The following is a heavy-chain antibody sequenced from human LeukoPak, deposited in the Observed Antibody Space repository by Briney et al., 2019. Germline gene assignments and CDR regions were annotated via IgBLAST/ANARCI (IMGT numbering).Heavy chain of an antibody. Sequence: ASVKVSCKASGYTFTGYYMHWVRQAPGQGLEWMGWINPNSGGTNYAQKFQGRVTMTRDTSISTAYMELSRLTSDDTAVYYCARVAIAVAGTARGRYFDYWGQGTLVTVSS. D-gene: IGHD6-19*01. J-gene: IGHJ4*02. CDR2: INPNSGGT. CDR1: GYTFTGYY. CDR3: ARVAIAVAGTARGRYFDY. V-gene: IGHV1-2*02.